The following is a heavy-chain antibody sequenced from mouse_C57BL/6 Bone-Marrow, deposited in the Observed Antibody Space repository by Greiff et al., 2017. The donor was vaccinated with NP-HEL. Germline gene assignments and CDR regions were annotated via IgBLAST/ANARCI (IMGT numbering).Heavy chain of an antibody. Sequence: VQLQQPGAELVKPGASVKLSCKASGYTFTSYWMHWVKQRPGRGLEWIGRIDPNSGGTKYNEKFKSKATLTVDKPSSTAYMQLSSLTSAASAVSAGVRGRRRRVWVAYWGQGTLVTVSA. D-gene: IGHD3-2*02. CDR1: GYTFTSYW. J-gene: IGHJ3*01. CDR3: VRGRRRRVWVAY. V-gene: IGHV1-72*01. CDR2: IDPNSGGT.